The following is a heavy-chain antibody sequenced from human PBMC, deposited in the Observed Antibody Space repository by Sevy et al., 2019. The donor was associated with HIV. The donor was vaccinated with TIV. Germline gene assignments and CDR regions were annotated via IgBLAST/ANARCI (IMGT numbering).Heavy chain of an antibody. CDR1: GFSFSSYG. V-gene: IGHV3-30*02. CDR2: IQYDGSNK. J-gene: IGHJ4*02. D-gene: IGHD2-21*01. CDR3: GKEGGGEGGDH. Sequence: GGSLRLSCAASGFSFSSYGMHWVRQAPGKGLEWMSYIQYDGSNKDYGDSVKGRFTISRDNSKNTLYLQMNSLRVEDRAGFYCGKEGGGEGGDHWGQGTLVTVSS.